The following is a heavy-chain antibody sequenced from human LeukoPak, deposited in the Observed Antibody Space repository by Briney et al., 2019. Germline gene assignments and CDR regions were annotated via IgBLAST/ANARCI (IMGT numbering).Heavy chain of an antibody. V-gene: IGHV4-59*01. CDR1: GGSISNYY. Sequence: SETLSLTCTVSGGSISNYYWSWIRQPPGKGLEWIGYVYYSGSTNYNPSLKSRVTISVDTSENQFSLKLDSVTAADTAVYYCARGFSGYYSFDYWGQGTLVTVSS. D-gene: IGHD3-22*01. J-gene: IGHJ4*02. CDR2: VYYSGST. CDR3: ARGFSGYYSFDY.